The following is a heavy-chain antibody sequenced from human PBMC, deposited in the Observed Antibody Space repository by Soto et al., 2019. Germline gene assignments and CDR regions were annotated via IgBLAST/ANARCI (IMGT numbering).Heavy chain of an antibody. CDR1: GDSLRSSYHY. CDR3: ARAGHSSSSEGANWFDP. D-gene: IGHD6-6*01. CDR2: IYYTGNT. J-gene: IGHJ5*02. V-gene: IGHV4-39*01. Sequence: PSETLSLTCTVSGDSLRSSYHYWVCILQLPVRGLEWIGSIYYTGNTYYNPSLKSRVSISVDMATNEISLRLRAESVADTAVYYCARAGHSSSSEGANWFDPWGQGTLVTVSS.